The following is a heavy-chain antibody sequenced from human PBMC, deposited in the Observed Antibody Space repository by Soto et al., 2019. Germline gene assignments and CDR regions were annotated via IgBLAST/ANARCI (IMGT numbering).Heavy chain of an antibody. Sequence: QVQLVESGGGVVQPGRSLRLSCAASGFTFSSYGMHWVRQAPGKGLEWVAVISYDGSNKYYADSVKGRFTISRDNSKNPLYLQMNSLRAEDAAVYYCAKDRLKVRGVMYYYYYYGMDVWGQGTTVTVSS. J-gene: IGHJ6*02. V-gene: IGHV3-30*18. D-gene: IGHD3-10*01. CDR2: ISYDGSNK. CDR1: GFTFSSYG. CDR3: AKDRLKVRGVMYYYYYYGMDV.